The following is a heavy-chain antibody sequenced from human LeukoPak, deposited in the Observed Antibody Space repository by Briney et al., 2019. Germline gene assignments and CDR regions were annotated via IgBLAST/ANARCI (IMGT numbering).Heavy chain of an antibody. J-gene: IGHJ5*02. CDR2: INHSGST. D-gene: IGHD6-19*01. CDR3: ARMAGTFAWFDP. CDR1: GGSFSGYY. Sequence: SETLSLTCAVYGGSFSGYYWSWIRQPPGKGLEWIGEINHSGSTNYNPSLKSRVTISVDTSRNQFSLKLSSVTAADTAVYYCARMAGTFAWFDPWGQGTLVTVSS. V-gene: IGHV4-34*01.